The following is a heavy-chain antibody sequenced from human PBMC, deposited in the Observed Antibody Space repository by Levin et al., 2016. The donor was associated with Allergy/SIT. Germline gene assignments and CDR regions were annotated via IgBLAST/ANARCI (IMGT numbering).Heavy chain of an antibody. V-gene: IGHV5-10-1*01. CDR3: ARGGIAVAGRVRY. Sequence: VRQAPGKGLEWMGRIDPSDSYTNYSPSFQGHVTISADKSISTAYLQWSSLKASDTAMYYCARGGIAVAGRVRYWGQGTLVTVSS. D-gene: IGHD6-19*01. CDR2: IDPSDSYT. J-gene: IGHJ4*02.